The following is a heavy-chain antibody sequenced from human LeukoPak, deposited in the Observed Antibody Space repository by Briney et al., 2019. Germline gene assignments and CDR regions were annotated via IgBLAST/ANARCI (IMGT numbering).Heavy chain of an antibody. CDR3: ARVRRSRLAELDY. Sequence: NPSETLSLTCAVYGGSFSGYYWSWIRQPPGKGLEWIGEINHSGSTNYNPSLKSRVTISVDTSKNQFSLKLSSVTAADTAVYYCARVRRSRLAELDYWGQGTLVTVSS. CDR2: INHSGST. V-gene: IGHV4-34*01. D-gene: IGHD3-16*01. CDR1: GGSFSGYY. J-gene: IGHJ4*02.